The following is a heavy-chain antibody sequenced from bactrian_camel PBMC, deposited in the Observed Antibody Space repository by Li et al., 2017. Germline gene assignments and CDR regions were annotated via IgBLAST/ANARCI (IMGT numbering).Heavy chain of an antibody. D-gene: IGHD6*01. CDR1: GLTDRSAC. Sequence: HVQLVESGGGLVQPGGSLRLSCAASGLTDRSACLGWFRQVPGKEREGVASIDSEGSTSYEDSVKGRFTISHDTAKSTVYLQMDSLKPEDTAMYYCAADTVGALPICSDFAYRGQGTQVTVS. J-gene: IGHJ6*01. V-gene: IGHV3S9*01. CDR3: AADTVGALPICSDFAY. CDR2: IDSEGST.